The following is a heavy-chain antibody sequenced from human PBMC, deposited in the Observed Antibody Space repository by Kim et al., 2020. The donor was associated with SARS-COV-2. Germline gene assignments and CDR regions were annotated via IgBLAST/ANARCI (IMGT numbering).Heavy chain of an antibody. V-gene: IGHV3-33*05. J-gene: IGHJ6*03. CDR2: ISCNGSKK. D-gene: IGHD3-9*01. Sequence: GGSLRLSCAASGSTFSTHGMHWVRQAPGKGLEWLSAISCNGSKKYYADSVRGRFTISRDNSKNTLYLQMNSLRAEDTAVYFCAREGSAVYDIIWYAFYM. CDR3: AREGSAVYDIIWYAFYM. CDR1: GSTFSTHG.